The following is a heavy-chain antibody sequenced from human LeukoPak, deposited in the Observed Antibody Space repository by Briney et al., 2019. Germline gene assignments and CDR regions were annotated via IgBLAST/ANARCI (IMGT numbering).Heavy chain of an antibody. CDR2: IYSGGAT. J-gene: IGHJ6*03. Sequence: GGSLRLSCAASGLTVSSSFMSWVRQAPGKGLQWVSIIYSGGATWYADSVKGRFTISRDNAGNSLFLQMNSLRAEDMAVYYCARVSLYHYYMDVWGKGTTVTVSS. CDR1: GLTVSSSF. V-gene: IGHV3-53*01. CDR3: ARVSLYHYYMDV.